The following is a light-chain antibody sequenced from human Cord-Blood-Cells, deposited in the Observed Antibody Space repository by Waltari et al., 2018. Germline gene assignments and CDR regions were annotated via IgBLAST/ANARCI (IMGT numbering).Light chain of an antibody. V-gene: IGKV3-11*01. CDR3: QQRSNWPVT. J-gene: IGKJ1*01. Sequence: EIVLTQSSATLSLSPGERATLSCRASQSVSSYLAWYQQKTGQAPRLLIYEASNRATGIPARFSGSGSGTDFTLTISSLEPEDFAVYYCQQRSNWPVTFGQGTKVEIK. CDR1: QSVSSY. CDR2: EAS.